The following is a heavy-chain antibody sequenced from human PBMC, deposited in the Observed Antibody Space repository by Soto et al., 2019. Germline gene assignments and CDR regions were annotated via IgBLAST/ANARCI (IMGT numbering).Heavy chain of an antibody. D-gene: IGHD2-15*01. J-gene: IGHJ2*01. CDR3: ARELAYCSFFCCYVDHRDLHSFPTRRSSDL. CDR2: ISGSGDST. Sequence: PGGSLRLSCAASGSTFSSYAMSWVRQAPGKGLEWVSVISGSGDSTYYADSVKGRFTISRDNSKNTLYLQMNSLRAEDTAVYYCARELAYCSFFCCYVDHRDLHSFPTRRSSDL. CDR1: GSTFSSYA. V-gene: IGHV3-23*01.